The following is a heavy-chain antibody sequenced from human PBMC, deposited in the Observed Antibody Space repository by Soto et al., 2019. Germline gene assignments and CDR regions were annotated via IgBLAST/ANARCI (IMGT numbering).Heavy chain of an antibody. V-gene: IGHV4-30-4*01. CDR1: GGSISSGDYY. J-gene: IGHJ4*02. CDR2: IYYSRST. CDR3: ARSGTVDIVATITGIDY. Sequence: QVQLQESGPGLVKPSQTLSLTCTVSGGSISSGDYYWSWIRQPPGKGLEWLGYIYYSRSTYYNPSLKSRVTISEATSKNQFSLKLSSVTAADTAVYYCARSGTVDIVATITGIDYWGQETLVTVSS. D-gene: IGHD5-12*01.